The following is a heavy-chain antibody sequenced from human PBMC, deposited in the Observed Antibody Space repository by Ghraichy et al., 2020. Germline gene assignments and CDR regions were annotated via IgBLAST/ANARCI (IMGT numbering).Heavy chain of an antibody. V-gene: IGHV1-2*02. J-gene: IGHJ6*02. CDR1: GYTFTGYY. D-gene: IGHD3-3*01. CDR3: ARAGFLEWLTDGYYYYGMDV. Sequence: ASVKVSCKASGYTFTGYYMHWVRQAPGQGLEWMGWINPNSGGTNYAQKFQGRVTMTRDTSISTAYMELSRLRSDDTAVYYCARAGFLEWLTDGYYYYGMDVWGQGTTVTVSS. CDR2: INPNSGGT.